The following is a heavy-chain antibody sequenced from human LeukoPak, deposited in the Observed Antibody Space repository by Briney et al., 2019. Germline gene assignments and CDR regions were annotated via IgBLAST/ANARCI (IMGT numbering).Heavy chain of an antibody. V-gene: IGHV3-72*01. Sequence: SGGSLRLSCAASGFTPSDHYMDWVRQAPGKGLEWVGRSRHKAKRYSTEYAASVKGRFTISRDDSKNSLYLQMNSLRAEDTAVYYCARDIAAAAFDYWGQGTLVTVSS. J-gene: IGHJ4*02. CDR1: GFTPSDHY. CDR3: ARDIAAAAFDY. D-gene: IGHD6-13*01. CDR2: SRHKAKRYST.